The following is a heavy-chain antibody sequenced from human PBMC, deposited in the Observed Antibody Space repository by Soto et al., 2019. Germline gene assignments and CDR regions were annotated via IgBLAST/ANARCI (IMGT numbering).Heavy chain of an antibody. J-gene: IGHJ6*03. CDR2: IWYDGSNK. V-gene: IGHV3-33*01. D-gene: IGHD2-15*01. Sequence: RVLRLSCAASGFTFSSSGMRWVRQAPGKGLEWVAVIWYDGSNKYYADSVKGRFTISRDNSKNTLYLQMNSLRAEDTAVYYCARVVAATPGGHYYMDVWGKGTTVTVSS. CDR3: ARVVAATPGGHYYMDV. CDR1: GFTFSSSG.